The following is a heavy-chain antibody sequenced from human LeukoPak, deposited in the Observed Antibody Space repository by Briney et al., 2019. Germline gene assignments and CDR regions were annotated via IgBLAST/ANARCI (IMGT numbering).Heavy chain of an antibody. CDR2: LTGSGGNT. Sequence: GGSLRLSCAASGFTFSSYAMSWVRQAPGKGLEWVSGLTGSGGNTYYADSVKGRFTISRDNSKNTLSLQMNSLRAEDAAVYYCWKIPGIQHYNHQMEVWGKGAKV. V-gene: IGHV3-23*01. J-gene: IGHJ6*03. D-gene: IGHD2-21*01. CDR3: WKIPGIQHYNHQMEV. CDR1: GFTFSSYA.